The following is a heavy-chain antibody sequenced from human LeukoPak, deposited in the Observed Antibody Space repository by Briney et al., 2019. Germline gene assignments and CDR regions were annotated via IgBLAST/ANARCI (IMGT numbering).Heavy chain of an antibody. D-gene: IGHD3-10*01. J-gene: IGHJ5*02. Sequence: SETLSLTCAVYGGSFSGYYWSWIRQPPGKGLEWIGEINHSGSTNYNPSLKSRVTISVDTSKNHFSLRLSSVTAADTAVYYCARGHDYYRSGRQSWFDPWGQGTLVTVSS. CDR1: GGSFSGYY. CDR2: INHSGST. V-gene: IGHV4-34*01. CDR3: ARGHDYYRSGRQSWFDP.